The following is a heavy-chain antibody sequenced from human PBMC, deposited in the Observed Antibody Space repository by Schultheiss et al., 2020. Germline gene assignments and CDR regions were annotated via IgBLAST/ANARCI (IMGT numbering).Heavy chain of an antibody. CDR2: IYYSGST. V-gene: IGHV4-39*01. J-gene: IGHJ5*02. CDR3: ARRYRWGPMFDP. Sequence: SQTLSLTCTVSGGSISSSSYYWGWIRQPPGKGLEWIGSIYYSGSTYYNPSLKSRVTISVDTSKNQFSLKLSSVTAADTAVYYCARRYRWGPMFDPWGQGTLVTVSS. CDR1: GGSISSSSYY. D-gene: IGHD2-21*02.